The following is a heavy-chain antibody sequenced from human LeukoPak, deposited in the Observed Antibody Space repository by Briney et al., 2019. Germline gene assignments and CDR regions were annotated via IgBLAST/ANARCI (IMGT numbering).Heavy chain of an antibody. CDR2: YCGCGGST. J-gene: IGHJ4*02. D-gene: IGHD6-25*01. CDR3: AKYHSTPGYRSGHGY. Sequence: GVPLRLSCAASGFTFRSYAMSWLRKARGRGVECVSTYCGCGGSTYYALSVEPRFTLPRDNPKNALYLQMNCLSAEDAAVYHCAKYHSTPGYRSGHGYWGQGTLVTVSS. CDR1: GFTFRSYA. V-gene: IGHV3-23*01.